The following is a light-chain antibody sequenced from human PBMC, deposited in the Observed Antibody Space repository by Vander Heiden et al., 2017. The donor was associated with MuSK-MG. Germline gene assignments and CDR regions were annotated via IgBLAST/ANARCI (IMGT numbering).Light chain of an antibody. Sequence: SSEVTQPPSVSVSPGQTVIIPCSAEKFLDTYASWYQQKQGQSPVLVIVQEIKRATGIPERFSGSSSGNTATLTISGTEAMDEADYFCQAWDGTIAVFGGGTHLTVL. CDR1: KFLDTY. CDR3: QAWDGTIAV. V-gene: IGLV3-1*01. CDR2: QEI. J-gene: IGLJ7*01.